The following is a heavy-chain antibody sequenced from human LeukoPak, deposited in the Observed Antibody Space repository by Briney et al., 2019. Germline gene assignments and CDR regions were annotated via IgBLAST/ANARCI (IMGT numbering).Heavy chain of an antibody. D-gene: IGHD2-2*01. J-gene: IGHJ4*02. Sequence: GGSLRLSCAASGFTFSNYGMHWVRQAPGKGLEWVAFVRSDGDIKYYADSVKGRFTISRDNSRITLYLQMNSLRAEDTAVYHCAKDLPAAYFDYWGQGTLVTVSS. CDR1: GFTFSNYG. V-gene: IGHV3-30*02. CDR2: VRSDGDIK. CDR3: AKDLPAAYFDY.